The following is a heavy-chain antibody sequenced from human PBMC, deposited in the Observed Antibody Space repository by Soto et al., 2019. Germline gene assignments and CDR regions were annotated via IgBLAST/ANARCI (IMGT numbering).Heavy chain of an antibody. CDR2: INHSGST. V-gene: IGHV4-34*01. CDR1: GGSFSGYY. J-gene: IGHJ6*02. Sequence: PXGTLSLTCAVYGGSFSGYYWSGIRQPPGKGLEWIGEINHSGSTNYNPSLKSRVTISVDTSKNQFSLKLSSVTAADTAVYYCARIVPAAIYAVDYGMDVWGQGTTVTVSS. CDR3: ARIVPAAIYAVDYGMDV. D-gene: IGHD2-2*02.